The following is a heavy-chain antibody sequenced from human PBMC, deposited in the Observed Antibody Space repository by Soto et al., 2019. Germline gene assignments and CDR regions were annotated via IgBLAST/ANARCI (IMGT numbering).Heavy chain of an antibody. Sequence: VPLVESGGGSVQPGGSVRLSCVASGITFSGFWMHWVRQVPGKGLVWVARVDSAGSGTSYADSVKGRFTISRDNAKNTLSLQMDSLRVEDTAVYYCATVFEHWGQGIPVTVSS. CDR1: GITFSGFW. J-gene: IGHJ4*02. V-gene: IGHV3-74*01. CDR3: ATVFEH. CDR2: VDSAGSGT.